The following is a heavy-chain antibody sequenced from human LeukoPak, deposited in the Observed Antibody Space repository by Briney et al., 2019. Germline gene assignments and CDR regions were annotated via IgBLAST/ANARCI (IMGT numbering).Heavy chain of an antibody. CDR3: ARVLAAAGEDY. CDR2: IYYSGST. J-gene: IGHJ4*02. CDR1: GGSTSSGDYY. V-gene: IGHV4-30-4*01. Sequence: SETLSLICTVSGGSTSSGDYYWSWIRQPPGKGLEWIGYIYYSGSTYYNPSLKSRVTISVDTSKNQFSLKLSSVTAADTAVYYCARVLAAAGEDYWGQGTLVTVSS. D-gene: IGHD6-13*01.